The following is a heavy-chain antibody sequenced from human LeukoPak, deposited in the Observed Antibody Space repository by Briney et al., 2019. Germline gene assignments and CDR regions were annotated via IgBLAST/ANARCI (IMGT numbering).Heavy chain of an antibody. CDR1: GFTFSSYA. D-gene: IGHD3-3*01. CDR2: ISYDGSNK. Sequence: TGRSLRLSCAASGFTFSSYAMHWVRQAPGKGLEWVAVISYDGSNKYYADSVKGRFTISRDNSKNTLYLQMNSLRAEDTAVYYCARSGRASIFGLFDYWGQGTLVTVSS. V-gene: IGHV3-30-3*01. J-gene: IGHJ4*02. CDR3: ARSGRASIFGLFDY.